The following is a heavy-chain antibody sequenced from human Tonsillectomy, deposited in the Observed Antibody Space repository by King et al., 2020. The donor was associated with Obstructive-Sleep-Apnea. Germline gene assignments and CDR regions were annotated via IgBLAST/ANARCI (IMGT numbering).Heavy chain of an antibody. Sequence: VQLVDSGGGLVKPGGSLRLSCAASGFTFSNAWMSWVRQAPGKGLEWVGRIKSKTDGGTTDYAAPVKGRFTISRDDSKNTLYLQMNSLKTEDTAVYYCTTEVPLYYYDSSAYYYGGGWFDPWGQGTLVTVSS. V-gene: IGHV3-15*01. CDR3: TTEVPLYYYDSSAYYYGGGWFDP. D-gene: IGHD3-22*01. CDR1: GFTFSNAW. J-gene: IGHJ5*02. CDR2: IKSKTDGGTT.